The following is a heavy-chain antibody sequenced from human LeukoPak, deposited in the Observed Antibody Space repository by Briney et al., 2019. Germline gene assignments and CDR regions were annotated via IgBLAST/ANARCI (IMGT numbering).Heavy chain of an antibody. CDR1: GGAISSYY. CDR2: IYYSGST. CDR3: AXXDYYXXSGYXXPXGYFDL. J-gene: IGHJ2*01. Sequence: SETLSLTCTVSGGAISSYYWSWIRQPPGKGLEWIGSIYYSGSTNYNPSLKSRVTISVDTSKNQFSLKLSSVTAADTAVYYCAXXDYYXXSGYXXPXGYFDLWGRGTLVTVSS. V-gene: IGHV4-59*01. D-gene: IGHD3-22*01.